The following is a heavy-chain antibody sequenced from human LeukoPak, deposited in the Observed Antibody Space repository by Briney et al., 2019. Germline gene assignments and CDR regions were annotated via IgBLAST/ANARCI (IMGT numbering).Heavy chain of an antibody. CDR2: ISGSGGST. Sequence: GGSLRLSCAASGFAVSRNYMTWVRQAPGKGLECVSAISGSGGSTYYADSVKGRFTISRDNSKNTLYLQMNSLRAEDTAVYYCAKAPWLLPFDYWGQGTLVTVSS. V-gene: IGHV3-23*01. D-gene: IGHD3-22*01. J-gene: IGHJ4*02. CDR3: AKAPWLLPFDY. CDR1: GFAVSRNY.